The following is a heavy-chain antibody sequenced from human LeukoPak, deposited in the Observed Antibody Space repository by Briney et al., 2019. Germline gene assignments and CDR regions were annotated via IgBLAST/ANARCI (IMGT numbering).Heavy chain of an antibody. Sequence: GGSLRLSCAASGFTFSSYAMHWVRQAPGKGLEWVAVISYDGSNKYYADSVKGRFTISRDNSKNTLYLQMNSLRAEDTAVYYCARYSGDSSGWYYFDYWGQGTLVTVS. CDR2: ISYDGSNK. V-gene: IGHV3-30*04. D-gene: IGHD6-19*01. CDR3: ARYSGDSSGWYYFDY. CDR1: GFTFSSYA. J-gene: IGHJ4*02.